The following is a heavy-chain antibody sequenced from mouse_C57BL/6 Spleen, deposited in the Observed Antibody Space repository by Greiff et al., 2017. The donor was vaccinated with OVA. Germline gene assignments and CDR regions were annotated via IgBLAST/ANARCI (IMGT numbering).Heavy chain of an antibody. D-gene: IGHD1-1*01. CDR2: IHPNSGST. Sequence: QVQLQQPGAELVKPGASVKLSCKASGYTFTSYWMHWVKQRPGQGLEWIGMIHPNSGSTNYNEKFKSKATLTVDKSSSTAYMQLSSLTSEDSAVSDGARSGGYYGSNPDYWGQGTTLTVSS. CDR1: GYTFTSYW. V-gene: IGHV1-64*01. J-gene: IGHJ2*01. CDR3: ARSGGYYGSNPDY.